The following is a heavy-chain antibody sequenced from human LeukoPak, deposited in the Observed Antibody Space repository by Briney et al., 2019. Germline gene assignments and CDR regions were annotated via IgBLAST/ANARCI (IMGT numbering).Heavy chain of an antibody. CDR2: ISAYNGNT. CDR1: GYTFTSYG. CDR3: ARGRRITMIVVVITTNMTKAHDAFDI. Sequence: GASVKVSCKASGYTFTSYGISWVRQAPGQGLEWMGWISAYNGNTNYAQKLQGRVTMTTDTSTSTAYMELRSLRSDDTAVYYCARGRRITMIVVVITTNMTKAHDAFDIWGQGTMVTVSS. J-gene: IGHJ3*02. V-gene: IGHV1-18*01. D-gene: IGHD3-22*01.